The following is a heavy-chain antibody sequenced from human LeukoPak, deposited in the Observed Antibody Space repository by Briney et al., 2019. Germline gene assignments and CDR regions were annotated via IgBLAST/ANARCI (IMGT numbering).Heavy chain of an antibody. Sequence: SETLSLTCTVSGGSISGCFWSWVRQPPGKELEWIGYIYFSGTTNYNSSLKSRVTISVDTSKNQFSLKLNSVTAADTAMYYCARGQTAVTTIWYFDLWGRGTLVTVSS. D-gene: IGHD4-17*01. J-gene: IGHJ2*01. V-gene: IGHV4-59*01. CDR3: ARGQTAVTTIWYFDL. CDR2: IYFSGTT. CDR1: GGSISGCF.